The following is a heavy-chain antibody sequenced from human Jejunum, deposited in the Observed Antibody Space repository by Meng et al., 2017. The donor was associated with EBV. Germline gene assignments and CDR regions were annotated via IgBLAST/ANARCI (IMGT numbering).Heavy chain of an antibody. Sequence: EVQCCELGGGVGQCGWPRRLSLSSSECAFSSFPVSWVRHAPGKGLEWVSAIRGNGGSTYYADSVKGRFTISRDNSKNTLCLQMNSLRADDTAVYYCAKLTDSWGQGTLVTVSS. D-gene: IGHD3-16*01. CDR1: ECAFSSFP. CDR3: AKLTDS. J-gene: IGHJ4*02. V-gene: IGHV3-23*01. CDR2: IRGNGGST.